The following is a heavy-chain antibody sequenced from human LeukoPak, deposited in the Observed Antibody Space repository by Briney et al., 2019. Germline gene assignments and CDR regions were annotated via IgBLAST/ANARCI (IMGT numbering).Heavy chain of an antibody. CDR2: IYYSGST. D-gene: IGHD6-6*01. J-gene: IGHJ4*02. Sequence: SETLSLTCTVSGGSISSYYWSWIRQPPGKGLEWIGYIYYSGSTNYNPPLKSRVTISVDTSKNQFSLKLSSVTAADTAVYYCASQSIAARPIVYWGQGTLVTVSS. CDR1: GGSISSYY. CDR3: ASQSIAARPIVY. V-gene: IGHV4-59*01.